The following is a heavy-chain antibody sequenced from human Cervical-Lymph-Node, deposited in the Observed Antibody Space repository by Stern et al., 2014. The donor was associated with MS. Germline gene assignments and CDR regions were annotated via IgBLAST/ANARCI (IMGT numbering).Heavy chain of an antibody. V-gene: IGHV1-45*02. D-gene: IGHD3-10*01. CDR1: GHTFTYRY. J-gene: IGHJ4*02. Sequence: QLVQSGSEVMKTGSSVMGSCKGTGHTFTYRYLHWVRQAAGQALGWMGWITPLNGDTNYAQKSQGRLTITGDRSMSKAFMERRSLRFEDAALYSCAPGDGGLARWGQGTLITVS. CDR2: ITPLNGDT. CDR3: APGDGGLAR.